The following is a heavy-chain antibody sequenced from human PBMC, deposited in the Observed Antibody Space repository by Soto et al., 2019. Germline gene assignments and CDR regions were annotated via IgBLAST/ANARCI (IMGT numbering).Heavy chain of an antibody. J-gene: IGHJ4*02. V-gene: IGHV3-11*01. D-gene: IGHD4-17*01. CDR3: ARDRMDGYGDYYFDY. CDR2: ISSSGSTI. CDR1: GFTFSDYY. Sequence: GGSLRLSCAASGFTFSDYYMSWIRQAPGKGLEWVSYISSSGSTIYYADSVKGRFTISRDNAKNSLYLQMNSLRAEDTAVYYCARDRMDGYGDYYFDYWGQGTLVTVSS.